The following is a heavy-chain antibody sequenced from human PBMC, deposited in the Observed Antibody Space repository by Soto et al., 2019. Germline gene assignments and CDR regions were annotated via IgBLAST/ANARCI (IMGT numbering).Heavy chain of an antibody. Sequence: PVAALKISCKGTGYSFTSDWIGWVRQMPGKGLEWMGIIYPGDSDTRYSPSFQGQVTISADKSISTAYLQWSSLKASDTAMYYCATPYYYGMDVWGQGTTVTVSS. J-gene: IGHJ6*02. CDR2: IYPGDSDT. CDR1: GYSFTSDW. V-gene: IGHV5-51*01. CDR3: ATPYYYGMDV.